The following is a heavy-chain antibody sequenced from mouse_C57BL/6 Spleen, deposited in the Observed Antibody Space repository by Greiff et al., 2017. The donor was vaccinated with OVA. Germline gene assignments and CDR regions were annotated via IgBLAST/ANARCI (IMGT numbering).Heavy chain of an antibody. CDR2: INPSNGGT. J-gene: IGHJ2*01. V-gene: IGHV1-53*01. Sequence: QVQLQQPGTELVKPGASVKLSCKASGYTFTSYWMRWVKQRPGQGLEWIGNINPSNGGTNSNEKLKSKATLTVDKSSSTAYMQLSSLTSEDSAVYYCARALITTVPVDYWGQGTTLTVSS. CDR3: ARALITTVPVDY. CDR1: GYTFTSYW. D-gene: IGHD1-1*01.